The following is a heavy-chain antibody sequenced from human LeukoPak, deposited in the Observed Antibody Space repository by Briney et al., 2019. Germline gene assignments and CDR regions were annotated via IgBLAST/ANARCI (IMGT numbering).Heavy chain of an antibody. CDR2: INSDGSST. Sequence: PGGSLRLSCAASGFTFSSYWWHWVRQAPGKGLVWVSRINSDGSSTSYADSVKGRFTISRDNAKNTLYLQMNSLRAEDTAVYYCATVGWYYYDTDYWGQGTLVTVSS. CDR1: GFTFSSYW. CDR3: ATVGWYYYDTDY. J-gene: IGHJ4*02. D-gene: IGHD3-22*01. V-gene: IGHV3-74*01.